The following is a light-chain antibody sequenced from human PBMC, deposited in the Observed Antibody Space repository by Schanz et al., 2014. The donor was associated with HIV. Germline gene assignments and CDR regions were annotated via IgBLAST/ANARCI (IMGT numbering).Light chain of an antibody. CDR1: SSDVGGYNY. CDR2: DVT. V-gene: IGLV2-14*03. Sequence: QSALTQPRSVSGSPGQSVTISCTGTSSDVGGYNYVSWYQQHPGEAPRLIIYDVTSRPSGISTRFSASKSGDTASLTISGLQAEDEAEYYCSSYTSSSTVVFGGGTKLTVL. J-gene: IGLJ2*01. CDR3: SSYTSSSTVV.